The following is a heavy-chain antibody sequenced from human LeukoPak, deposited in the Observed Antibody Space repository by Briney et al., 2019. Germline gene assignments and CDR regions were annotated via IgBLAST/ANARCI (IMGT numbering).Heavy chain of an antibody. V-gene: IGHV3-23*01. CDR3: AKVNMITFGGVIVGRLFDY. CDR1: GFTFSSCA. J-gene: IGHJ4*02. CDR2: ISGSGGST. Sequence: PGGSLRLSCAASGFTFSSCAMSWVRQAPGKGLEWVSAISGSGGSTYYADSVKGRFTISRDNSKNTLYLQMNSLRAEDTAVYYCAKVNMITFGGVIVGRLFDYWGQGTLVTVSS. D-gene: IGHD3-16*02.